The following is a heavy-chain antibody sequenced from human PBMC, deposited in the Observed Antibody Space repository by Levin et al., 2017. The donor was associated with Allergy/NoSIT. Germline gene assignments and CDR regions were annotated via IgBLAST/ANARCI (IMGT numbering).Heavy chain of an antibody. CDR2: IRSKAYGGTT. CDR1: GFTFGDYA. V-gene: IGHV3-49*03. CDR3: TRQRRDYDFWSGYFSGNWFDP. Sequence: GESLKISCTASGFTFGDYAMSWFRQAPGKGLEWVGFIRSKAYGGTTEYAASVKGRFTISRDDSKSIAYLQMNSLKTEDTAVYYCTRQRRDYDFWSGYFSGNWFDPWGQGTLVTVSS. D-gene: IGHD3-3*01. J-gene: IGHJ5*02.